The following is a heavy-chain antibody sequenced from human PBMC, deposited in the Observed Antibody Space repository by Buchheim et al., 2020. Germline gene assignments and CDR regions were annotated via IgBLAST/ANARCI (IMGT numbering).Heavy chain of an antibody. CDR2: ISGSGRTT. CDR1: GFTFSYYA. CDR3: VKGYADTAYDGMDV. Sequence: EVQLLESGGGLVQPGGSLRLSCAASGFTFSYYAMNWVRQAPGKGLEWVASISGSGRTTYYADSVTGRLTIPRDNSKHTLFVQMNSLRVEDTAMYYCVKGYADTAYDGMDVWGQGTT. D-gene: IGHD5-18*01. J-gene: IGHJ6*02. V-gene: IGHV3-23*01.